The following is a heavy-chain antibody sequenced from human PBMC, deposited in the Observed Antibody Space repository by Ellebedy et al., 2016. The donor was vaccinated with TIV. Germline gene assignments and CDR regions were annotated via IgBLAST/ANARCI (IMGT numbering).Heavy chain of an antibody. CDR3: ARDPAPYGSGSPGWFDP. Sequence: MPSETLSLTCTVSGGSISSYYWSWIRQPPGKGLEWIGYIYYSGSTNYNPSLKSRVTISVDPSKNQFSLKLSSVTAADTAVYYCARDPAPYGSGSPGWFDPWGQGTLVTVSS. V-gene: IGHV4-59*01. D-gene: IGHD3-10*01. CDR2: IYYSGST. J-gene: IGHJ5*02. CDR1: GGSISSYY.